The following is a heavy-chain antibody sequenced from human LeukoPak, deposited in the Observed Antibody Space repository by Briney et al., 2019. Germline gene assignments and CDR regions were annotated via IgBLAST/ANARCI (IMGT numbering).Heavy chain of an antibody. CDR2: ISGSGGST. D-gene: IGHD5-18*01. CDR3: AKDPGYSYGYDY. J-gene: IGHJ4*02. Sequence: GTLSLTCAVSGGSISSSNWWSWVRQAPGKGLEWVSAISGSGGSTYYADSVKGRFTISRDNSKNTLYLQMNSLRAEDTAVYYCAKDPGYSYGYDYWGQGTLVTVSS. V-gene: IGHV3-23*01. CDR1: GGSISSSN.